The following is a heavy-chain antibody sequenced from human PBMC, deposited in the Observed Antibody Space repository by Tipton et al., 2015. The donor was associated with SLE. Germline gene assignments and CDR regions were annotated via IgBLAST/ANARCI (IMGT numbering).Heavy chain of an antibody. CDR1: GGSIRSGGYY. D-gene: IGHD6-6*01. V-gene: IGHV4-31*03. Sequence: TLSLTCTVSGGSIRSGGYYWSWIRQHPGKGLEWIGEINHRGYTHYNPSLKSRVTISVDTSKSQFSLDLNSVTAADTAVYYCASWTYGSSSPDYWGQGTLVTVSS. J-gene: IGHJ4*02. CDR3: ASWTYGSSSPDY. CDR2: INHRGYT.